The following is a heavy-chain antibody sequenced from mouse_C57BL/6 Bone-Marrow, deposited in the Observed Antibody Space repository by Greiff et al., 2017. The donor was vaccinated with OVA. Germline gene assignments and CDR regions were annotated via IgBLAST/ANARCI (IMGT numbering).Heavy chain of an antibody. D-gene: IGHD2-4*01. CDR2: FDPNRGGT. Sequence: VQLQQPGAELVKPGASVKLSCKASGSTFPSYWMHWVKSRPGRGLEWIGRFDPNRGGTKYNEKCKSKATLPVDKPSSTAYMQRSSLTPEDSAVFDGARGRIYDDYDRYFDVWGTGTTVTVSS. J-gene: IGHJ1*03. V-gene: IGHV1-72*01. CDR1: GSTFPSYW. CDR3: ARGRIYDDYDRYFDV.